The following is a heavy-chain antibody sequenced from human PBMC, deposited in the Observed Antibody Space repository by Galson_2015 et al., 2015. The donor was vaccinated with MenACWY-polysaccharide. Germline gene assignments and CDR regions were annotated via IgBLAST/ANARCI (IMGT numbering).Heavy chain of an antibody. J-gene: IGHJ2*01. CDR1: GFTFSSFW. D-gene: IGHD3-22*01. CDR2: IKQDGSEK. CDR3: ARDPLDSSGYTRGSVVDL. Sequence: SLRLSCAASGFTFSSFWMSWVRQAPGKGLEWVAIIKQDGSEKYYVDSVKGRFSISRDNAKNSLYLQMNSLRSEDTAVYYCARDPLDSSGYTRGSVVDLWGRGTLVTVSS. V-gene: IGHV3-7*01.